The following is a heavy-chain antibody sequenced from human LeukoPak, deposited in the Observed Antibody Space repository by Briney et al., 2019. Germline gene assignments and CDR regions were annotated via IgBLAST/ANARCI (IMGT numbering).Heavy chain of an antibody. Sequence: GGSLRLSCAASGFTFTTYWMSWVRQAPGKGLEWVASIKQDGGDKCYVDSVKGRFTISRDNTKNSLFLQMNSLRAEDTALYYCARGLRFLEWSTDWGQGTLVTVSS. CDR3: ARGLRFLEWSTD. D-gene: IGHD3-3*01. CDR1: GFTFTTYW. V-gene: IGHV3-7*01. CDR2: IKQDGGDK. J-gene: IGHJ4*02.